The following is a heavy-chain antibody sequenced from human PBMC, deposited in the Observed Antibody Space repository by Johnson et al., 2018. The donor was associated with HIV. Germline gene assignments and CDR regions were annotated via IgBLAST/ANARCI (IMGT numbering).Heavy chain of an antibody. Sequence: HVQLVESGGGVVQPGRSLRLSCAVSGFTFSSYAMHWVRQAPGKGLEWVSIILSDGSNIYYADSVKGRFTISRDNSKNTLYLQMTSLRAEDTAVYYCVRGLLWFGELLEAFDIWGQGTMVTVSS. CDR3: VRGLLWFGELLEAFDI. CDR2: ILSDGSNI. D-gene: IGHD3-10*01. CDR1: GFTFSSYA. J-gene: IGHJ3*02. V-gene: IGHV3-30*14.